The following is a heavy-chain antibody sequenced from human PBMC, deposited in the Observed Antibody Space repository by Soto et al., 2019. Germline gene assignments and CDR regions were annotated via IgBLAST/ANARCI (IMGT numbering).Heavy chain of an antibody. D-gene: IGHD3-9*01. CDR2: IDAGNGNT. Sequence: GASVKVSCKASGYTFTSYAMHWVRQAPGQRLEWMGWIDAGNGNTKYSQKFQGRVTITRDTSASTAYMELSSLRSEDTAVYYCARDWPDDILTGSLDKPGYYYYGMDVWGQGTTVTVSS. CDR3: ARDWPDDILTGSLDKPGYYYYGMDV. CDR1: GYTFTSYA. J-gene: IGHJ6*02. V-gene: IGHV1-3*01.